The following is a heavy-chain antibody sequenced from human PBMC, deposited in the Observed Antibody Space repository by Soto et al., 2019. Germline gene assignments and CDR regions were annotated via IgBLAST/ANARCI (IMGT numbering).Heavy chain of an antibody. V-gene: IGHV3-23*01. Sequence: GGSLRLSCAASGFTFSSYAMSWVRQAPGKGLEWVSAISGSGGSTYYADSVKGRFTISRDNSKNTLYLQMNSLRAEDTAVYYCAKVDYDSSGSIPADAFDIWGQGTMVTVSS. CDR2: ISGSGGST. CDR3: AKVDYDSSGSIPADAFDI. CDR1: GFTFSSYA. J-gene: IGHJ3*02. D-gene: IGHD3-22*01.